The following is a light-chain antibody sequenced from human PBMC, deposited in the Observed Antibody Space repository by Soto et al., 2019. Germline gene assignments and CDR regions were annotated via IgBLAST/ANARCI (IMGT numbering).Light chain of an antibody. CDR1: SSDVGGYDY. CDR3: SSYTGSSTFV. J-gene: IGLJ1*01. Sequence: QSALTQPASVSGSPGQSITISCTGTSSDVGGYDYVSWYQQLPGKAPKLLIYDVNNRPSGVSHRFSGPKSGNTASLTISGLQAEDEADYYCSSYTGSSTFVFGTGTKVTVL. V-gene: IGLV2-14*01. CDR2: DVN.